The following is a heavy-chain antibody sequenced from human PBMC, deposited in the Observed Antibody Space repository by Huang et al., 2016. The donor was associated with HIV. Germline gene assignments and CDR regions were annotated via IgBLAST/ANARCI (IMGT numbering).Heavy chain of an antibody. D-gene: IGHD3-3*01. V-gene: IGHV4-30-4*08. CDR1: GDSIRSGGYY. J-gene: IGHJ4*02. Sequence: QVQLQESGPGLVKPSQTLSLTCTVSGDSIRSGGYYWTWIRQSPAKGLEGSGYIDYSGSSDYNPSLKSRVSISIDAFKNRVSLKLKSVTVADTAVYYCARAPATHSVFFYWGQGTLVTVSA. CDR2: IDYSGSS. CDR3: ARAPATHSVFFY.